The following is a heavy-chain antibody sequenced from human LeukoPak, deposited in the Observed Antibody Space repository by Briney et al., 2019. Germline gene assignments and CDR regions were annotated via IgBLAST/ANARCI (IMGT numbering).Heavy chain of an antibody. CDR1: GYTFTSYG. CDR2: ISAYNGNT. CDR3: ARGAQGADSSSWYAQEYYYYMDV. V-gene: IGHV1-18*01. D-gene: IGHD6-13*01. J-gene: IGHJ6*03. Sequence: ASVKVSCKASGYTFTSYGISWVRQAPGQGLEWMGWISAYNGNTNYAQKLQGRVTMTTDTSTSTAYMELRSLRSDDTAVYYCARGAQGADSSSWYAQEYYYYMDVWGKGTTVTVSS.